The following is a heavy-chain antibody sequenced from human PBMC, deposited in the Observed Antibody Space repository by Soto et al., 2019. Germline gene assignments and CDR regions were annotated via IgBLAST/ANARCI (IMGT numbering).Heavy chain of an antibody. J-gene: IGHJ4*02. CDR2: ISGIGGST. D-gene: IGHD6-13*01. CDR1: GFAFTDYA. Sequence: GGSLRLSCAASGFAFTDYALSWVRQAPGKGLEWVATISGIGGSTYLADSVKGRLSISRDNSKNTVSLLMNSLRAEDTAVYFCARGSSGYISSWYYFDYWGRGTLVTVSS. CDR3: ARGSSGYISSWYYFDY. V-gene: IGHV3-23*01.